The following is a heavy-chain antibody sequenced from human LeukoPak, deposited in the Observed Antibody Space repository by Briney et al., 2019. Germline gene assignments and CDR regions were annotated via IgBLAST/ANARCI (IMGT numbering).Heavy chain of an antibody. CDR1: GYTFTSYG. J-gene: IGHJ4*02. CDR2: ISAYNGNT. V-gene: IGHV1-18*01. Sequence: ASVKVSCKASGYTFTSYGISWVRQAPRHGLERMGWISAYNGNTNYAQKRQDRVTVTADTSTSTGYMELRSLRSDDTAVYYCARDFCSGGSCKAPSDYWGQGTLVTVSS. D-gene: IGHD2-15*01. CDR3: ARDFCSGGSCKAPSDY.